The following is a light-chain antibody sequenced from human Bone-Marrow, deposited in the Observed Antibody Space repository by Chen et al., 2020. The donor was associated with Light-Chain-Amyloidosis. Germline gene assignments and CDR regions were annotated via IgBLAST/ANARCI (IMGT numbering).Light chain of an antibody. CDR1: DLPTKY. Sequence: SYELTQPPSVSVSPGQTARITCSGDDLPTKYAYWYQQKPGQAPVLVIHRDTERPSVISERFSGSSSGTTATFTISGVKAEDEADYHCQSADSSGTYEVIFGGGTKLTVL. V-gene: IGLV3-25*03. CDR3: QSADSSGTYEVI. CDR2: RDT. J-gene: IGLJ2*01.